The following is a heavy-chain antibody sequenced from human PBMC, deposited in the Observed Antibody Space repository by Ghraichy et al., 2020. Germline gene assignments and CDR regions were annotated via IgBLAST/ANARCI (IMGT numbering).Heavy chain of an antibody. J-gene: IGHJ1*01. CDR1: GFTVRGYF. CDR3: ARDVGPTAEYFQN. Sequence: GGSLRLSCVASGFTVRGYFISWVRQAPGKGLEWVSIIYSDGNTHYADSVKGRFTISRDNSKNTVYLQMNSLRDEDTAMYYCARDVGPTAEYFQNWGQGTLVTVSS. CDR2: IYSDGNT. V-gene: IGHV3-66*01. D-gene: IGHD2-15*01.